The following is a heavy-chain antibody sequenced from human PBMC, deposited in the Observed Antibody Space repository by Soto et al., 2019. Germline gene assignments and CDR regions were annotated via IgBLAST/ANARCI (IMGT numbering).Heavy chain of an antibody. J-gene: IGHJ4*02. Sequence: SETLSLTCTVSGGSISSGGYYWSWIRQHPGKGLEWIGYIYYSGSTYYNPSLKSRVTISVDTSKNQFSLKLSSVTAADTAVYYCARVAKDYYDSSGYSDYWGQGTLVTVSS. D-gene: IGHD3-22*01. CDR2: IYYSGST. V-gene: IGHV4-31*03. CDR3: ARVAKDYYDSSGYSDY. CDR1: GGSISSGGYY.